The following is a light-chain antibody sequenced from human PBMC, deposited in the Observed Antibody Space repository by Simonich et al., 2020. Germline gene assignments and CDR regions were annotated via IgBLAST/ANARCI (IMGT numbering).Light chain of an antibody. V-gene: IGKV4-1*01. CDR3: QQYYSTPYT. J-gene: IGKJ2*01. CDR1: QSVLYSSNNKNY. CDR2: WAS. Sequence: DIVMTQSPDSLAVSLGERATINCKSSQSVLYSSNNKNYLAWYQQKPGQPPKLRIYWASTREFGVPDRISGSGSGTDFTLTISSLQAEDVAVYYCQQYYSTPYTFGQGTKLEIK.